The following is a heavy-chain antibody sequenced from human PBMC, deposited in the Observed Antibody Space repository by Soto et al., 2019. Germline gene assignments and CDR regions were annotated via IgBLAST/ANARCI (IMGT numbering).Heavy chain of an antibody. V-gene: IGHV1-18*01. D-gene: IGHD2-15*01. CDR2: ISTYNGDT. Sequence: ASVKVSCKASGYTFSTSGMSWLRQAPGQGLEWMGWISTYNGDTNDAPKFQDRVTMTSDTSTSTVYMELRSLRSDDTAVYYCARAGAAPYYYYGMDGWGQGTRVTVSS. CDR3: ARAGAAPYYYYGMDG. CDR1: GYTFSTSG. J-gene: IGHJ6*02.